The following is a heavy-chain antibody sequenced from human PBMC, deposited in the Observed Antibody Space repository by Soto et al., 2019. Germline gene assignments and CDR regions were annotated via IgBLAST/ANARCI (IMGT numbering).Heavy chain of an antibody. CDR3: AAGGGYCSSTSCYHYYYMDV. CDR1: GFTLTTPP. D-gene: IGHD2-2*01. V-gene: IGHV1-58*02. J-gene: IGHJ6*03. CDR2: IVVGSGNT. Sequence: GASVKLSRKASGFTLTTPPMQWVRQARGQTLEWIGWIVVGSGNTNYAQKFQERVTITRDMSTSTAYMELSSLRSEDTAVYYCAAGGGYCSSTSCYHYYYMDVWGKGTTVNVSS.